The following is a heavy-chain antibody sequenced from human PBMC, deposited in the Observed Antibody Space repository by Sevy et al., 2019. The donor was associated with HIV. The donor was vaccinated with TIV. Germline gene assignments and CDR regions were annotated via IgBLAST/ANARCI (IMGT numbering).Heavy chain of an antibody. CDR1: GGTFSSYA. Sequence: ASVKVSCKASGGTFSSYAISWVRQAPGQGLEWMGGIIPIFGTANYAQKFQGRVTITPDKSTSTAYMELSSLRSEDTAVYYCAGATVDIVVVAAAMDAFDIWGQGTMVTVSS. V-gene: IGHV1-69*06. D-gene: IGHD2-2*01. CDR2: IIPIFGTA. J-gene: IGHJ3*02. CDR3: AGATVDIVVVAAAMDAFDI.